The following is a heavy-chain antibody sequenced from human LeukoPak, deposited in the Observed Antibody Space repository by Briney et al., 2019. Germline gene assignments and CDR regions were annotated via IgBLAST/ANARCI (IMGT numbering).Heavy chain of an antibody. V-gene: IGHV3-30*04. D-gene: IGHD3-10*01. J-gene: IGHJ5*02. CDR2: ISYDGSNK. Sequence: PGGSLRLSCAASGFTFSSYAMHWVRQAPGKGLEWVAVISYDGSNKYYADSVKGRFTISRDSSKNTLYLQMNSLRAKDTAVYYCARDGSVRGVIIYFWFDPWGQGTLVTVSS. CDR3: ARDGSVRGVIIYFWFDP. CDR1: GFTFSSYA.